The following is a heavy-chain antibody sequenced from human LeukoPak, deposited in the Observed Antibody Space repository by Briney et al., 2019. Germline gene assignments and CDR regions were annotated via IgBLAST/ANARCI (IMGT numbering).Heavy chain of an antibody. D-gene: IGHD6-19*01. J-gene: IGHJ2*01. CDR1: GFIFTSYS. Sequence: GGSLRLSCATYGFIFTSYSMNWVRQAPGNGLELVSSIGPSGGSIFYAASVKGRISISRDNAQNSLHLQLSSLRADDTAVYYCARLAGSRPPWYLDLWGRGTLVTVSS. CDR3: ARLAGSRPPWYLDL. V-gene: IGHV3-21*04. CDR2: IGPSGGSI.